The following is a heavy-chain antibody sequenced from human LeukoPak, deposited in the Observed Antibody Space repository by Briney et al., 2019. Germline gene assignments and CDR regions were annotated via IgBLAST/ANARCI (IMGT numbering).Heavy chain of an antibody. CDR1: GGTFSSYA. D-gene: IGHD2-2*01. Sequence: ASVKVSCKASGGTFSSYAISWVRQAPGQGLEWMGGIIPIFGRANYAQKFQGRVTITADESTSTAYMELSSLRSEDTAVYYCARDRDCSSTSCYRWFDPWGQGTLVTVSS. J-gene: IGHJ5*02. CDR3: ARDRDCSSTSCYRWFDP. V-gene: IGHV1-69*13. CDR2: IIPIFGRA.